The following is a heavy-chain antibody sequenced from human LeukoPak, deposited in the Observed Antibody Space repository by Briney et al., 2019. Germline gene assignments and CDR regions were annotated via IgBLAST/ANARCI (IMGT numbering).Heavy chain of an antibody. D-gene: IGHD6-13*01. V-gene: IGHV3-23*01. CDR1: GFTINNYA. CDR2: IMSGGTT. CDR3: AKDLPYSGWAFEI. Sequence: PGGSLRLSCAASGFTINNYAMSWVRQAAGKGVEWVSLIMSGGTTYYADSVKGRFTISRDKSKDTLHLQMNSLRAEDTAVYYCAKDLPYSGWAFEIWGLGTMVTVSS. J-gene: IGHJ3*02.